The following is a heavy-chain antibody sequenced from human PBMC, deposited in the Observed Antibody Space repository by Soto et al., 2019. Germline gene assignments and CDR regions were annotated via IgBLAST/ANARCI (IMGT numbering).Heavy chain of an antibody. CDR3: ARDLAKGGGSAGFDY. Sequence: QVQLVQSGAEVKKPGASVKVSCKASGYTFTGYYIHWVRQAPGQGLEWMGWINPNSGGTKYPQKFQGRVTMTRDTSIRTVYMSLTRLTSDDTAVYFCARDLAKGGGSAGFDYWGQGTLVAVSS. D-gene: IGHD2-15*01. CDR1: GYTFTGYY. CDR2: INPNSGGT. V-gene: IGHV1-2*02. J-gene: IGHJ4*02.